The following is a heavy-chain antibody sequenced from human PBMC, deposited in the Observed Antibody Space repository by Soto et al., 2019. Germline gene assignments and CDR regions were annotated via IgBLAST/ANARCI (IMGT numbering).Heavy chain of an antibody. V-gene: IGHV4-31*03. CDR3: ARDSAIAARAFDI. J-gene: IGHJ3*02. D-gene: IGHD6-6*01. Sequence: PSETLSLTCTVSGGSISSGGYHWNWIRQHPGKGLEWIGSIYYSGSTYYNPSLKSRVTISVDTSKNQFSLKLSSVTAADTAVYYCARDSAIAARAFDIWGQGTMVTVSS. CDR1: GGSISSGGYH. CDR2: IYYSGST.